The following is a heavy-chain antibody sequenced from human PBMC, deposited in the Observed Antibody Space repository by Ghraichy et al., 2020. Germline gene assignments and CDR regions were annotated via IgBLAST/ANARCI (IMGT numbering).Heavy chain of an antibody. Sequence: GGSLRLSCAASGFTFSGYSMNWVRQAPGKGLEWVSSISTTSSYIYYADSVKGRFTISRDNAKSSLYLQMNSLRAEDTAVYYWARGADYGPWGQGTLVTVSS. CDR1: GFTFSGYS. CDR3: ARGADYGP. V-gene: IGHV3-21*01. CDR2: ISTTSSYI. D-gene: IGHD4-17*01. J-gene: IGHJ5*02.